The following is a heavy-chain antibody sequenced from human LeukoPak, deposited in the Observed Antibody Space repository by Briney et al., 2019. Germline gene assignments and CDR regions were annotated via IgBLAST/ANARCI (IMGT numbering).Heavy chain of an antibody. CDR3: ARDEGEAYYDFWSGYYTDYGMDV. Sequence: GGSLRLSCAAPGFTFSSYGMHWVRQAPGKGLEWVAVIWYDGSNKYYADSVKGRFTISRDNSKNTLYLQMNSLRAEDTAVYYCARDEGEAYYDFWSGYYTDYGMDVWGQGTTVTVSS. V-gene: IGHV3-33*01. D-gene: IGHD3-3*01. CDR2: IWYDGSNK. J-gene: IGHJ6*02. CDR1: GFTFSSYG.